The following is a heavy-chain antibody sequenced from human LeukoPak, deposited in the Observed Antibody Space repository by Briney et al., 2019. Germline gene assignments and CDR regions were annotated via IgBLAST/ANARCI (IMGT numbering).Heavy chain of an antibody. CDR2: IYYSGST. D-gene: IGHD1-26*01. CDR1: GGSISSSSYY. J-gene: IGHJ3*02. V-gene: IGHV4-39*07. CDR3: AGQWELRNAFDI. Sequence: PSETLSLTCTVSGGSISSSSYYWGWIRQPPGKGLEWIGSIYYSGSTYYNPSLKSRVTISVDTSKKQFSLKLSSVTAADTAVYYCAGQWELRNAFDIWGQGTMVTVSS.